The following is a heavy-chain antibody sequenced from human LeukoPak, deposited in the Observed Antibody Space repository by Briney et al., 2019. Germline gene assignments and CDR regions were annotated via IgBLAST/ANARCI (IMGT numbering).Heavy chain of an antibody. J-gene: IGHJ4*02. V-gene: IGHV3-9*03. Sequence: GGSLRLSCAASGFTFSSYEMNWVRQAPGKGLEWVSGIMWDSGTIGYADSVKGRFTITRDNSKNTLYLQMNSLRLEDMAVYYCAKPSGSGVDYWGRGTRVTVSS. D-gene: IGHD1-26*01. CDR3: AKPSGSGVDY. CDR2: IMWDSGTI. CDR1: GFTFSSYE.